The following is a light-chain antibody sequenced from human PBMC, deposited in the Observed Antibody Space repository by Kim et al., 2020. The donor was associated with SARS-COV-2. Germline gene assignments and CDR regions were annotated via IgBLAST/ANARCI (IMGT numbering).Light chain of an antibody. Sequence: AARSCRASQSLDSSEGNTYLCWLHQGAGQPPRRLIYKMSNRDSGVPERCSGRGSGTYFTLKISRVEAEDVGVYYCMQGTQWPPVTFGQGTRLEIK. V-gene: IGKV2-30*01. CDR2: KMS. CDR3: MQGTQWPPVT. CDR1: QSLDSSEGNTY. J-gene: IGKJ5*01.